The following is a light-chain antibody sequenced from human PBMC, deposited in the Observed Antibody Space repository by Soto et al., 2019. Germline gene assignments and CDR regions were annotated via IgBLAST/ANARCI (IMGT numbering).Light chain of an antibody. J-gene: IGLJ3*02. CDR1: SSDVGDYNY. CDR3: CSCAYSYTFWV. CDR2: DVS. Sequence: QSALTQPRSVSGSPGQSVTISCTGTSSDVGDYNYVSWYQQYPGKAPKLVIYDVSKRPSGVPDRFSGSKSGNTASLTISGLQAEDEADYYCCSCAYSYTFWVFGGGTKVTVL. V-gene: IGLV2-11*01.